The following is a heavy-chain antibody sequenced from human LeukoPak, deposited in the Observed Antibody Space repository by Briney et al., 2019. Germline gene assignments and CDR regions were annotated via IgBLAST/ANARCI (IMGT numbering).Heavy chain of an antibody. Sequence: GGSLRLSCAASGFTFSSYNMNRVRQAPGKGLEWVSSISRGNSYIYYADSLKGRFTISRDDAKSSLYLQMNSLRAEDTAVYYCARVGYYDSSGYYPVPFDNWGQGTLVTVSS. V-gene: IGHV3-21*01. CDR1: GFTFSSYN. D-gene: IGHD3-22*01. CDR2: ISRGNSYI. CDR3: ARVGYYDSSGYYPVPFDN. J-gene: IGHJ4*02.